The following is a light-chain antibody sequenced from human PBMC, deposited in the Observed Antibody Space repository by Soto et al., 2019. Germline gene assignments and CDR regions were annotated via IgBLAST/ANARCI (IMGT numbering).Light chain of an antibody. CDR2: GAS. V-gene: IGKV3-20*01. Sequence: ELVLTQSPGTLSLSPGERATLSCRASQSVSGTYLAWYQQKPGQAPRLLIYGASTRATGIPDRFSGSESGTDFTLTISSLGPEDLAVYDCQQYGSSSYTFGQGTKLEIK. J-gene: IGKJ2*01. CDR1: QSVSGTY. CDR3: QQYGSSSYT.